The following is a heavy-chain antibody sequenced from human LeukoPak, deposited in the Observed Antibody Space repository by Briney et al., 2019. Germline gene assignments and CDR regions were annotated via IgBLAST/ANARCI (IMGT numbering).Heavy chain of an antibody. Sequence: PGRSLRLSCAASGFTFSSYGMHWVRQAPGKGLEWVAVISYDGSNKYYADSVKGRFTISRDNSKNTLYLQMSSLRAEDTAVYYCAKGARYDILTGDYWGQGTLVTVSS. J-gene: IGHJ4*02. D-gene: IGHD3-9*01. CDR1: GFTFSSYG. CDR3: AKGARYDILTGDY. CDR2: ISYDGSNK. V-gene: IGHV3-30*18.